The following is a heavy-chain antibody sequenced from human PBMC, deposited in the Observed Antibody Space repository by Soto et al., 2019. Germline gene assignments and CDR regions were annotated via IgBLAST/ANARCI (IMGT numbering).Heavy chain of an antibody. CDR2: ISWDGVNT. J-gene: IGHJ4*02. Sequence: LRLSCAASGFSFGDYPMHWVRQAPGKGLEWVSVISWDGVNTYYADSVKGRFTISRDNSKNSLYLHMNSLRTEDTAFYYCAKDISHYYDSSGYFDYWGQGTPVT. CDR1: GFSFGDYP. D-gene: IGHD3-22*01. V-gene: IGHV3-43*01. CDR3: AKDISHYYDSSGYFDY.